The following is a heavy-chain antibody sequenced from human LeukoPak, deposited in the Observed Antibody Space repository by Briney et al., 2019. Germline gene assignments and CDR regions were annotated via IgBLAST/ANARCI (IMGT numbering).Heavy chain of an antibody. Sequence: GGSLRLSCAASGFTFNSYGIHWVRQAPGKGLEWVAFIRYDGSNKYYADSVRGRFTISRDSSKNTLYLQMNSLRAEDTAVYYCAKRRASSSWAYYYYYMDVWGKGTTVTVSS. V-gene: IGHV3-30*02. CDR3: AKRRASSSWAYYYYYMDV. D-gene: IGHD6-6*01. CDR1: GFTFNSYG. J-gene: IGHJ6*03. CDR2: IRYDGSNK.